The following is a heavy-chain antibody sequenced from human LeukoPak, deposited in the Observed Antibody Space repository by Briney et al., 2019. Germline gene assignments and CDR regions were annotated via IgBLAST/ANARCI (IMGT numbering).Heavy chain of an antibody. V-gene: IGHV4-31*03. CDR3: ARVGYYDSSGYYGLSFDY. D-gene: IGHD3-22*01. Sequence: SQTLSLTCIVSGGSISSGGYYWSWIRQHPGKGLEWIGYIYYSGSTYYNPSLKSRVTISVDTSKNQFSLKLSSVTAADTAVYYCARVGYYDSSGYYGLSFDYWGQGTLVTVSS. J-gene: IGHJ4*02. CDR2: IYYSGST. CDR1: GGSISSGGYY.